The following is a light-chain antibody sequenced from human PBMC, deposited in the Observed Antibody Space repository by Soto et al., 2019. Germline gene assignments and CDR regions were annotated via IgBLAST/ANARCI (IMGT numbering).Light chain of an antibody. J-gene: IGKJ1*01. CDR3: QQHDNSPWT. Sequence: EIVLTQSPGTLSLSPGEGATLSCRASQSVSSSYLAWYQQKPGQAPRLLIYGASSRATGIPDRFSGGGSGTDFTRTISRLEPEDFAVYYCQQHDNSPWTFGQGTKVEIK. CDR1: QSVSSSY. V-gene: IGKV3-20*01. CDR2: GAS.